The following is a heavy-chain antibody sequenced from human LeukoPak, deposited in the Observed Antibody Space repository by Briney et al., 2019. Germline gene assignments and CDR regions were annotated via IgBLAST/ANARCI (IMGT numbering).Heavy chain of an antibody. CDR2: INHSGST. Sequence: KSSETLSLTCAVYGGSFSGYCWSWIRQPPGKGLEWIGEINHSGSTNYNPSLKSRVTISVDTSKNQFSLKLSSVTAADTAVYYCARGLRDYYDSSGYYCIFDYWGQGTLVTVSS. CDR3: ARGLRDYYDSSGYYCIFDY. D-gene: IGHD3-22*01. V-gene: IGHV4-34*01. CDR1: GGSFSGYC. J-gene: IGHJ4*02.